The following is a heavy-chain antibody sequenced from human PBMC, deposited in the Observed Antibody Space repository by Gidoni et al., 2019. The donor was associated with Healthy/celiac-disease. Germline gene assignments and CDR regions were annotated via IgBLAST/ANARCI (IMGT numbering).Heavy chain of an antibody. D-gene: IGHD3-10*01. CDR2: ISSSSSYI. V-gene: IGHV3-21*01. CDR3: ARERRGVWFGELLYPPYYFDY. J-gene: IGHJ4*02. CDR1: GFTFSSYS. Sequence: EVQLVESGGGLVKPGGSLRLSCAASGFTFSSYSINWVRQAPGKGLEWVSSISSSSSYIYYADSVKGRFTISRDNAKNSLYLQMNSLRAEDTAVYYCARERRGVWFGELLYPPYYFDYWGQGTLVTVSS.